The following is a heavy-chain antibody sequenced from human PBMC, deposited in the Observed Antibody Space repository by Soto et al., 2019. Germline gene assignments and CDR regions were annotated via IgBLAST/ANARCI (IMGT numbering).Heavy chain of an antibody. V-gene: IGHV4-59*12. J-gene: IGHJ4*02. CDR3: ARDPGV. Sequence: SETLSLTCTVSGASISSFYWSWIRQPPGKGLEWIGYIYHSGSTYYNPSLKSRVTISVDRSKNQFSLNLSSVTAADTAVYYCARDPGVWGQRTLVTVSS. CDR2: IYHSGST. CDR1: GASISSFY. D-gene: IGHD3-10*01.